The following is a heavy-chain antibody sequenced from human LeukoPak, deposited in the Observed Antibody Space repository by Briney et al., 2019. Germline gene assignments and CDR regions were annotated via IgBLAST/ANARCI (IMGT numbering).Heavy chain of an antibody. D-gene: IGHD6-13*01. V-gene: IGHV4-34*01. Sequence: SETLSLTCAVYGGSFSGYYWSWIRQPPGKGLEWIGEINHSGSTNYNPSLKSRVTISVDTSKNQFSLKLSSVTAADTAVYYCARAQQLGRHFDYWDQGTLVTVSS. CDR2: INHSGST. J-gene: IGHJ4*02. CDR1: GGSFSGYY. CDR3: ARAQQLGRHFDY.